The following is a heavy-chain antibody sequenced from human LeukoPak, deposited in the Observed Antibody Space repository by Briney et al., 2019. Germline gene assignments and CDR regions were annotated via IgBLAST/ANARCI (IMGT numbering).Heavy chain of an antibody. CDR3: AREVSRITMIVVVIGEGAFDI. J-gene: IGHJ3*02. CDR2: ISGSGGST. Sequence: GGSLRLSCAASGFTFSSYAMSWVRQAPGKGLEWFSAISGSGGSTYYADSVKGRFTISRDNSKNTLYLQMNSLRAEDTAVYYCAREVSRITMIVVVIGEGAFDIWGQGTMVTASS. V-gene: IGHV3-23*01. D-gene: IGHD3-22*01. CDR1: GFTFSSYA.